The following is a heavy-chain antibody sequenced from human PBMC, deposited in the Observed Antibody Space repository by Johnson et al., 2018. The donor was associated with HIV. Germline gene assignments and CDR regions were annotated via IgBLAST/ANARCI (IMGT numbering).Heavy chain of an antibody. V-gene: IGHV3-15*01. J-gene: IGHJ3*02. CDR3: TTDQVDSGSYYNAFHI. CDR2: INSKTHGAAT. D-gene: IGHD1-26*01. Sequence: EVQLVESGGGLVQPGGSLRLSCAASGFIFSNAWMHWVRQAPGKGLEWVGRINSKTHGAATDYAAPVQGRFSISRDDSKNTLYLQMNSLKSEDTAVYYCTTDQVDSGSYYNAFHIWGQGTTVTVSS. CDR1: GFIFSNAW.